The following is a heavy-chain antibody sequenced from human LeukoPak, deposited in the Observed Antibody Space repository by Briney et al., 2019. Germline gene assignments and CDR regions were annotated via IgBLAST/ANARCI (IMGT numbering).Heavy chain of an antibody. CDR2: IYSSDTT. CDR1: GFTFSGYA. CDR3: ARDLHYAFDI. D-gene: IGHD3-10*01. J-gene: IGHJ3*02. Sequence: GGSLRLSCAASGFTFSGYAMNWVRQAPGKGLEWVSHIYSSDTTYADSVKGRFTISRDNAKNSLYLQMDSLRDEDTAVYYCARDLHYAFDIWGQGTMVTASS. V-gene: IGHV3-48*02.